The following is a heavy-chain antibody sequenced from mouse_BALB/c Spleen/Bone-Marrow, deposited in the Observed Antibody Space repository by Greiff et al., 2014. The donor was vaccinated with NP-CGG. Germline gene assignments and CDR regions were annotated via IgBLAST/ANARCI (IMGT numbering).Heavy chain of an antibody. J-gene: IGHJ3*01. Sequence: EVQLQQSGPELVKPGASVKISCKASGYSFTGYYMHWVKQSHVKSLEWIGRINPYNGATSYNQNFKDKASLTVDKSSSTAYMELHRLTSEDSAVYCCARWWDLAYWGQGTLVTVSA. CDR2: INPYNGAT. D-gene: IGHD1-1*02. CDR1: GYSFTGYY. V-gene: IGHV1-26*01. CDR3: ARWWDLAY.